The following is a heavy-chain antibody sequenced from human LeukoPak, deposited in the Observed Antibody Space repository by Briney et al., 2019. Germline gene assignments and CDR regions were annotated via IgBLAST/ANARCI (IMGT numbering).Heavy chain of an antibody. Sequence: PSETLSLTCAVSGGSISSTSYYWGWIRQPPGKGLEWIGSIYYSGSTYYNPSLKSRVTISVDTSKNQFSLKLSSVTAADTAVYYCARGSLVAAYYYYYMDVWGKGTTVTVSS. V-gene: IGHV4-39*07. CDR1: GGSISSTSYY. CDR3: ARGSLVAAYYYYYMDV. CDR2: IYYSGST. D-gene: IGHD2-15*01. J-gene: IGHJ6*03.